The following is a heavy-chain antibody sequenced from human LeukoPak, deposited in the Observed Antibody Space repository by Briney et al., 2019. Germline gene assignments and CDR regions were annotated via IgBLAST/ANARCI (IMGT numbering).Heavy chain of an antibody. J-gene: IGHJ4*02. V-gene: IGHV1-2*02. CDR2: INPNSGGT. CDR3: ARVLRGNSGWLPYDY. CDR1: GYTFIGYY. D-gene: IGHD6-19*01. Sequence: ASVKVSRKASGYTFIGYYMHWVRQAPGQGLEWMGWINPNSGGTKYAQRFQGRVSMTRDTSISTAYLEVSSLTSDDTAVYYCARVLRGNSGWLPYDYWGQGTLVTVSS.